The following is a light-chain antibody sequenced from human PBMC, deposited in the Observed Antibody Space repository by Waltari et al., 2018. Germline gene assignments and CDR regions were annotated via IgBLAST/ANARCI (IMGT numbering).Light chain of an antibody. CDR1: ALPKQY. CDR2: KDS. V-gene: IGLV3-25*03. J-gene: IGLJ3*02. Sequence: SYELTQPPSVSVSPGQTARITCSGDALPKQYAYWYQQKPGQAPVLVIYKDSERPSGIPARFSGSSSGTTVTLTISGVQAEDEADYCCQSADSSGTHQVFGGGTKLTVL. CDR3: QSADSSGTHQV.